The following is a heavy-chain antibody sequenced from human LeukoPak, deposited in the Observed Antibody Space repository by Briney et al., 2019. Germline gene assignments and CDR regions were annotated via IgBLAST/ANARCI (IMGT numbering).Heavy chain of an antibody. CDR3: AKDSGSIHFMD. V-gene: IGHV3-23*01. CDR2: ISPSGDTP. J-gene: IGHJ4*02. D-gene: IGHD3-10*01. Sequence: GGSLRLSCAASGFAFSAHGMNWVRQAPGKGLEWVSGISPSGDTPWYTDSVKGRFTISRDNSKNTVYLQMNSLRAEDTALYYCAKDSGSIHFMDWGQGILVTVSS. CDR1: GFAFSAHG.